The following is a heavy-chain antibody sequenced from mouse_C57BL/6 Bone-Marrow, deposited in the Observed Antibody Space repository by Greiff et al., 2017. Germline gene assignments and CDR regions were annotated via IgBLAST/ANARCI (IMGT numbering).Heavy chain of an antibody. CDR1: GFTFSSYA. CDR2: ISSGGDYI. Sequence: EVMLVESGEGLVKPGGSLKLSCAASGFTFSSYAMSWVRQTPEKRLEWVAYISSGGDYIYYADTVKGRFTISRDNARNTLYLQMSSLKSEDTAMYYCTRDNYYGSRPYYFDYWGQGTTLTVSS. V-gene: IGHV5-9-1*02. J-gene: IGHJ2*01. D-gene: IGHD1-1*01. CDR3: TRDNYYGSRPYYFDY.